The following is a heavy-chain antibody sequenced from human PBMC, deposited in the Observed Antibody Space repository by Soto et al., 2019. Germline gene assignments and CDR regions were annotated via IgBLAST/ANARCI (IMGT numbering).Heavy chain of an antibody. Sequence: LRLSCAASGFTFSRYSMNWVRQAPGKGLEWVSYISSSSSTIYYADSVKGRFTISRDNAKNSLYLQMNSLRGEDTAVYYCARYTNANFDYWGQGTLVTVSS. J-gene: IGHJ4*02. V-gene: IGHV3-48*01. CDR3: ARYTNANFDY. CDR1: GFTFSRYS. CDR2: ISSSSSTI. D-gene: IGHD1-1*01.